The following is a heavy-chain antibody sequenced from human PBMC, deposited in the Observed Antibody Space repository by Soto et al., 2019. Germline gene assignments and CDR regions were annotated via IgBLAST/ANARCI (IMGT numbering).Heavy chain of an antibody. CDR2: IKPDGSDK. Sequence: EVQLVESGGGLVQPGGSPRLSCAASGFTFNNFWLSWVRQAPGKGLEWVANIKPDGSDKYYVDSVKGRFTISRDNAKNSLYLQMNSRRADDTAVYYCGRGRGGDYWGQGTLVTVSS. D-gene: IGHD3-16*01. V-gene: IGHV3-7*01. CDR1: GFTFNNFW. J-gene: IGHJ4*02. CDR3: GRGRGGDY.